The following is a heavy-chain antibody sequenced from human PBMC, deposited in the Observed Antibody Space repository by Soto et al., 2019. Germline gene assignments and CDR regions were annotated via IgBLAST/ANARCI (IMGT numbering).Heavy chain of an antibody. CDR3: ARGLLNYDFWSGYEDVYYYYGMDV. D-gene: IGHD3-3*01. CDR1: GGTFSSYA. Sequence: SVKVSCKASGGTFSSYAISWVRQAPGQGLEWMGGIIPIFGTANYAQKFQGRVTNTADESTSTAYMELSSLRTEDTAVYYYARGLLNYDFWSGYEDVYYYYGMDVWGQGTTVTVSS. V-gene: IGHV1-69*13. J-gene: IGHJ6*02. CDR2: IIPIFGTA.